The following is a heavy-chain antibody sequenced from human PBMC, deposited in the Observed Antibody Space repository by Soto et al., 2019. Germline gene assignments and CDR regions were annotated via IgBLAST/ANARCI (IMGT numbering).Heavy chain of an antibody. CDR2: IWYDGSNK. Sequence: GGSLRLSCAASGFTFSSYGMPWVRQAPGKGLEWVAVIWYDGSNKYYADSVKGRFTISRDNSKNTLYLQMNSLRAEDTAVYYCASLYCSGGSCYSGAYFYYGMDVWGQGTTVTVSS. CDR1: GFTFSSYG. CDR3: ASLYCSGGSCYSGAYFYYGMDV. D-gene: IGHD2-15*01. J-gene: IGHJ6*02. V-gene: IGHV3-33*01.